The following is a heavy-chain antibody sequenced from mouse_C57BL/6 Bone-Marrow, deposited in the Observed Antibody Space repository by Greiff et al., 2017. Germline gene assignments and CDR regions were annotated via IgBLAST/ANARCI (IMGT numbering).Heavy chain of an antibody. D-gene: IGHD1-1*01. Sequence: EVKVEESGGGLVKPGGSLKLSCAASGFTFSDYGMHWVRQAPEKGLEWVAYISSGSSTIYYADTVKGRFTISRDNAKNTLFLQMTSLRSEDTAMYYCARVLRSYGYFDVWGTGTTVTVSS. J-gene: IGHJ1*03. CDR3: ARVLRSYGYFDV. CDR2: ISSGSSTI. CDR1: GFTFSDYG. V-gene: IGHV5-17*01.